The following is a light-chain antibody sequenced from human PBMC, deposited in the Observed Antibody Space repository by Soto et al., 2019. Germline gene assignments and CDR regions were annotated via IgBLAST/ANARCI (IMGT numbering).Light chain of an antibody. CDR1: QSVSSSY. Sequence: VLTLSVGTVSLSTRERATLSCRASQSVSSSYLAWYHPKPGQAPRLLIYGGSSRATGIPDRFSGSGSGTDFTLTIILLEPEDCAVYCCQQYGSAPFSSGARAKVDI. V-gene: IGKV3-20*01. CDR2: GGS. J-gene: IGKJ3*01. CDR3: QQYGSAPFS.